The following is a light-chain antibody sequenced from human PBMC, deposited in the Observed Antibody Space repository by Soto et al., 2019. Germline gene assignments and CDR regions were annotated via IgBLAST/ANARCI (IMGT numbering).Light chain of an antibody. CDR2: DVS. CDR1: RSDVGAYNY. V-gene: IGLV2-11*01. CDR3: CSYAGGYTRYV. Sequence: QPVLTHPPSGTGSPGQSVTISYTGTRSDVGAYNYVSWYQQHPGKPPTLMICDVSQRPSGVPDRFSGSKSGNTASLTISGLQAEDEADYFCCSYAGGYTRYVFGTGTKVTV. J-gene: IGLJ1*01.